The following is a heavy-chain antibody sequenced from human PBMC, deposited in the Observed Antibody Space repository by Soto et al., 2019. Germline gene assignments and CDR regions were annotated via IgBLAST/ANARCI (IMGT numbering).Heavy chain of an antibody. V-gene: IGHV3-53*02. CDR1: KLTVGSNY. Sequence: EVQLVETGGGLIQPGGSLRLSCAASKLTVGSNYMTWVRQAPGKGLEWVSVIYSGGLTYYADSVKGRFNISRDTSKNTLYLQMNTLRADDTAVYYCASSAGFCSGGSCYDYWGQGTLVTVSS. J-gene: IGHJ4*02. D-gene: IGHD2-15*01. CDR3: ASSAGFCSGGSCYDY. CDR2: IYSGGLT.